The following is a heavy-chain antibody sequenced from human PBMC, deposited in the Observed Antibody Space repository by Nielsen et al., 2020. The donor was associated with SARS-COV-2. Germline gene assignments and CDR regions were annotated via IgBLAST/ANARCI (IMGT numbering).Heavy chain of an antibody. CDR3: AKIPDSGYDLGLDI. D-gene: IGHD5-12*01. CDR2: ISYDGSNK. Sequence: GGSLRLSCAASGFTFSSYAMHWVRQAPGKGLEWVAVISYDGSNKYYADSVKGRFTISRDNAKNSLYLQMNSLRAEDTALYYCAKIPDSGYDLGLDIWGQGTMVTVSS. J-gene: IGHJ3*02. CDR1: GFTFSSYA. V-gene: IGHV3-30-3*02.